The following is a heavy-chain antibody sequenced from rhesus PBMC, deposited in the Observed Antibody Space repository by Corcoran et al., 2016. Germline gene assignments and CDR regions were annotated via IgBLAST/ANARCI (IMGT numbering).Heavy chain of an antibody. D-gene: IGHD2-39*02. CDR2: ITDTGDRT. CDR1: GFPFSRPG. CDR3: STDPGGVCCTFDY. V-gene: IGHV3S5*01. J-gene: IGHJ4*01. Sequence: EVQLVETGGGLVQPGGCLRLSCGASGFPFSRPGLCGVRQAPGEGLEWVSGITDTGDRTFYADSVKGRFTISRDNSKNTVSLQMNSLRAEDTAVYYCSTDPGGVCCTFDYWGQGVLVTVSS.